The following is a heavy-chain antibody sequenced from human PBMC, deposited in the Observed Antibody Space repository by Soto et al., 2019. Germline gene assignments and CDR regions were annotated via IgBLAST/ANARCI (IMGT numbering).Heavy chain of an antibody. V-gene: IGHV1-69*01. D-gene: IGHD1-26*01. CDR1: GGTFSSYA. J-gene: IGHJ6*02. Sequence: QVQLVQSGAEVKKPGSSVKVSCKASGGTFSSYAISWVRQAPGQGLEWMGGIIPIFGTANYAQKFQGRVTITADDSTSTAYMELSSLRSEDTAVYYCARDPPPVRIVGATNPLYYGMDVWGQGTTVTVSS. CDR2: IIPIFGTA. CDR3: ARDPPPVRIVGATNPLYYGMDV.